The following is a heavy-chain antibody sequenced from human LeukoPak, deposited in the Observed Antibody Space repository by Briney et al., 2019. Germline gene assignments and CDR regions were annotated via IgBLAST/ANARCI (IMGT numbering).Heavy chain of an antibody. CDR2: ISRSGDT. Sequence: PSETLSLTCSVSGDSISSYAWSWIRRPPGKGLEWIGDISRSGDTNYSPSLKSRLTISVDMSKNQFSLKLRSVTAADMAVYYCAKDRGGGRDAFDIWGQGTVVTVSS. J-gene: IGHJ3*02. D-gene: IGHD3-10*01. V-gene: IGHV4-59*01. CDR1: GDSISSYA. CDR3: AKDRGGGRDAFDI.